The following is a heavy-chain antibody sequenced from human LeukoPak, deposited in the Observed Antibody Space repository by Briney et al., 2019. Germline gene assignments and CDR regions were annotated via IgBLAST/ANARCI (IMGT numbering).Heavy chain of an antibody. V-gene: IGHV3-21*03. Sequence: GSLRISCAASGFTFSSYGMTWVRQAPGEGLEWGSCISGSSSYIYYADSVKGRFTISRDNAKNSGYLEMTSLRAEATAVSYCARGRDGYNWISQGNNWFDAWGQGTLVTVSS. CDR3: ARGRDGYNWISQGNNWFDA. CDR2: ISGSSSYI. CDR1: GFTFSSYG. D-gene: IGHD5-24*01. J-gene: IGHJ5*02.